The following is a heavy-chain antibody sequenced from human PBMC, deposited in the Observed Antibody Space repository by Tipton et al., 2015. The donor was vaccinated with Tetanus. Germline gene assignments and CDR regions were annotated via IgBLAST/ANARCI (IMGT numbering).Heavy chain of an antibody. CDR1: GGSISSSSYY. J-gene: IGHJ4*02. CDR2: IYYSGST. CDR3: AREGPSYYFDY. Sequence: GLVKPSETLSLTCTVSGGSISSSSYYWGWIRQPPGKGLEWIGSIYYSGSTNYNPSLKSRVTISVDTSKNQFSLKLSSVTAADTAVYYCAREGPSYYFDYWGQGTLVTVSS. D-gene: IGHD6-6*01. V-gene: IGHV4-39*07.